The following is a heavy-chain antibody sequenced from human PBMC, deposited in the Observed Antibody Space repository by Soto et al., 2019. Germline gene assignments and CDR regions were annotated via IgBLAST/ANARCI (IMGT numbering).Heavy chain of an antibody. CDR2: IYYSGST. Sequence: PSETLSLTCTFSGGSISSSSYYWGWIRQPPGKGLEWIGSIYYSGSTYYNPSLKSRVTISVDTSKNQFSLKLSSVTAADTAVYYCARLPDYSNYEVRWFDPWGQGTLVTVSS. J-gene: IGHJ5*02. CDR1: GGSISSSSYY. CDR3: ARLPDYSNYEVRWFDP. D-gene: IGHD4-4*01. V-gene: IGHV4-39*01.